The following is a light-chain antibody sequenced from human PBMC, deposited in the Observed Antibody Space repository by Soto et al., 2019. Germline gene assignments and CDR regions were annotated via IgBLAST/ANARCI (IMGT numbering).Light chain of an antibody. Sequence: IRMTQSPATLSVSPGERATLSCRASQSVSSNLAWYQQKPGQAPRLLIYGASTRATGIPARFSGSGSGTEFTLTLSSLQSEDFAVYYCQQYNTWWTFGQGTKVDI. CDR3: QQYNTWWT. CDR1: QSVSSN. V-gene: IGKV3-15*01. CDR2: GAS. J-gene: IGKJ1*01.